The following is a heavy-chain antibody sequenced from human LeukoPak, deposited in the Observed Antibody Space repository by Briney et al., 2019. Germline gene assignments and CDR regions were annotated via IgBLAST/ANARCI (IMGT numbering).Heavy chain of an antibody. Sequence: GESLKISCRGSGYSFSNYWIGWVRQMPGKGLEWMGIIYPGDSDTRYSPSFQGQVTISADRSINTAYLQWSSLKASDTAMYYCARRADSSAYDYWGQGTLVTVSS. J-gene: IGHJ4*02. CDR2: IYPGDSDT. CDR3: ARRADSSAYDY. V-gene: IGHV5-51*01. CDR1: GYSFSNYW. D-gene: IGHD6-19*01.